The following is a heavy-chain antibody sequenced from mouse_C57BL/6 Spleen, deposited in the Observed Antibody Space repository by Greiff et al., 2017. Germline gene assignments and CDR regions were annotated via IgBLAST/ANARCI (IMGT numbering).Heavy chain of an antibody. D-gene: IGHD1-1*01. CDR1: GYSITSGYD. CDR2: ISYSGST. J-gene: IGHJ1*03. V-gene: IGHV3-1*01. Sequence: EVQGVESGPGMVKPSQSLSLTCTVTGYSITSGYDWHWIRHFPGNKLEWMGYISYSGSTNYNPSLKSRISITHDTSKNHFFLKLNSVTTEDTATYYCASSSYDWYFDVWGTGTTVTVSS. CDR3: ASSSYDWYFDV.